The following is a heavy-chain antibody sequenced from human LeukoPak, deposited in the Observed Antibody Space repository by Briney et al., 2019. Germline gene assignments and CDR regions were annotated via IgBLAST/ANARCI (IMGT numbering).Heavy chain of an antibody. V-gene: IGHV4-59*01. D-gene: IGHD6-6*01. CDR1: GGSISSYY. CDR2: IYYSGST. Sequence: SETLSLTCSVSGGSISSYYWSWIRQPPGKGLEWIGYIYYSGSTNYNPSLYGRVTISVDTSKNQFSLKLSSVTAADTAIYYCARAGAIAARPDFDYWGQGTLVTVSS. J-gene: IGHJ4*02. CDR3: ARAGAIAARPDFDY.